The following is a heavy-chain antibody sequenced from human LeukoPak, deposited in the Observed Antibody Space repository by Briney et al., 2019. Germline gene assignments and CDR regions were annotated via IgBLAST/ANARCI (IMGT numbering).Heavy chain of an antibody. Sequence: PGGSLRLSCAASGFTFSTYGMSWVRQAPGKGLEWVSAISGSGGSTYYADSVKGRFTISRDNSKNTLYLQMNSLRAEDTAVYYCAKGSVRYYYYMDVWGKGTTVTISS. D-gene: IGHD3-10*02. CDR2: ISGSGGST. V-gene: IGHV3-23*01. CDR3: AKGSVRYYYYMDV. CDR1: GFTFSTYG. J-gene: IGHJ6*03.